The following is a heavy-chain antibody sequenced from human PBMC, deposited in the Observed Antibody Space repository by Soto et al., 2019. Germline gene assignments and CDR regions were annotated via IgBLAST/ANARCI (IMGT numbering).Heavy chain of an antibody. CDR1: GFTFSSYW. J-gene: IGHJ4*02. D-gene: IGHD3-3*01. CDR3: ARDLSPPDYDFWSGYHHFDY. Sequence: PGGSLRLSCAASGFTFSSYWMSWVRQAPGKGLEWVANIKQDGSEKYYVDSVKGRFTISRDNAKNSLYLQMNSLRAEDTAVYYCARDLSPPDYDFWSGYHHFDYWGQGTLVTVSS. CDR2: IKQDGSEK. V-gene: IGHV3-7*01.